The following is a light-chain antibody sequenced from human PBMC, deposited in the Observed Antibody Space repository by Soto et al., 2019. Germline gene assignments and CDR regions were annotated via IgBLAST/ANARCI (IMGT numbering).Light chain of an antibody. CDR2: GAS. Sequence: EIVLTQSPGTLSLSPGERATLSCRASQSVGSNYLAWYQQKPGQAPSLLIYGASTRAPGIPDRFSGSGSGTDFTLTISRLEPEDFAVYYCQQYCSSPPYTFGQGTKLEIK. V-gene: IGKV3-20*01. J-gene: IGKJ2*01. CDR1: QSVGSNY. CDR3: QQYCSSPPYT.